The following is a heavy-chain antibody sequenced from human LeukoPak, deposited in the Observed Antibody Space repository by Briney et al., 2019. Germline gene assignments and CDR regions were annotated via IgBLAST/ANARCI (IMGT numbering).Heavy chain of an antibody. D-gene: IGHD2-2*02. Sequence: SETLSLTCAVYGGSFSGYFWSWIRQPPGKGLEWIGEINHSGSTNYNPSLKSRVTISVDRSKNQFSLKLSSVTAADTAVYYCARVTPDYTFDYWGQGTLVTVSS. V-gene: IGHV4-34*01. CDR3: ARVTPDYTFDY. CDR1: GGSFSGYF. CDR2: INHSGST. J-gene: IGHJ4*02.